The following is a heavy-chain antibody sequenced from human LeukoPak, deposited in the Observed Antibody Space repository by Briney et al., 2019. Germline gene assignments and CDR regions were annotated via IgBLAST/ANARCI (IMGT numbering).Heavy chain of an antibody. CDR1: GFTFSSYA. CDR3: ARDPPYYYDSSGTPAYYFDY. J-gene: IGHJ4*02. D-gene: IGHD3-22*01. V-gene: IGHV3-30-3*01. CDR2: ISYDGSNK. Sequence: PGGSLRLSCAASGFTFSSYAMHWVRQAPGKGLEWVAVISYDGSNKYYADSVKGRFTISRDNSKNTLYLQMNSLRAEDTAVYYCARDPPYYYDSSGTPAYYFDYWGQGTLVTVSS.